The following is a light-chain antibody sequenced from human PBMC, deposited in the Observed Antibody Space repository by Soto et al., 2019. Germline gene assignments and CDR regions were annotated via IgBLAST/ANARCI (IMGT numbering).Light chain of an antibody. Sequence: QSVLTQPASVSGSPGQSITISCTGTSSDIGGFYYVSWYQHHPGKGPKLMIYEVSYRPSGISDRFSGSKSGNTASLTISGLQPEDDADYYCSSYTSNNTRVFGTGTQLTVL. CDR3: SSYTSNNTRV. J-gene: IGLJ7*01. CDR1: SSDIGGFYY. V-gene: IGLV2-14*01. CDR2: EVS.